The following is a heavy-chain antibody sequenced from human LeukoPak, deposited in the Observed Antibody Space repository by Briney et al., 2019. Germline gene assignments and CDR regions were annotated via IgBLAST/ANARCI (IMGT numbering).Heavy chain of an antibody. CDR2: FDPEEGET. J-gene: IGHJ4*02. V-gene: IGHV1-24*01. CDR1: GYTLTELS. CDR3: ATGGGSPSDY. Sequence: GASVKVSCKVSGYTLTELSMHWVRQAPGKGREWMGGFDPEEGETIYAQKFQGRVTMTEDTSTDTAYMELSSLRSEDTAVYYCATGGGSPSDYWGQGTLVTVSS. D-gene: IGHD1-26*01.